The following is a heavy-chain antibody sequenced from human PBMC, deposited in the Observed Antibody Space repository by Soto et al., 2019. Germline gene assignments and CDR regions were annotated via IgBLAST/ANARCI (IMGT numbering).Heavy chain of an antibody. J-gene: IGHJ5*02. CDR1: GFIFSDYT. D-gene: IGHD3-3*02. Sequence: GGSLRLSCAASGFIFSDYTMSWIRQAPGKGLEWVSYISSSGSVVYYGDSVRGRFTTSRDNARNSLYLQMNSLRAEDTAVYYCESAGSFDWFDPWGQGTLVTVSS. V-gene: IGHV3-11*04. CDR3: ESAGSFDWFDP. CDR2: ISSSGSVV.